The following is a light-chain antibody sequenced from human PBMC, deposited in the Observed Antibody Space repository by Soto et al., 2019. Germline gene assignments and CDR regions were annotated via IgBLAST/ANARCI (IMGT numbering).Light chain of an antibody. CDR1: SSDVGGYNY. J-gene: IGLJ1*01. CDR3: SSYTGSSTDV. Sequence: QSALTQPASVSGSPGQSITISCTGTSSDVGGYNYVSWYQQHPGKAPKLMIYDVSNRPSGVSNRFSGSKSGNTASLTISGLKAEDEADYYCSSYTGSSTDVFGTGTKLTVL. V-gene: IGLV2-14*01. CDR2: DVS.